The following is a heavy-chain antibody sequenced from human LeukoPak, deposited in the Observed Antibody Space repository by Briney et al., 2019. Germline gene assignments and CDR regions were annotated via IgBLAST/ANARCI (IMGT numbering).Heavy chain of an antibody. D-gene: IGHD6-13*01. J-gene: IGHJ2*01. Sequence: GESLKISCKGSGYSFTLYWITWVRQMPGKGLEWMGRIDPSDSYTNYSPSFQGHVTISADKSISTAYLQWSSLKASDTAMYYCGRVLSSWSNFWYFDLWGRGTLVTVSS. CDR3: GRVLSSWSNFWYFDL. CDR1: GYSFTLYW. V-gene: IGHV5-10-1*01. CDR2: IDPSDSYT.